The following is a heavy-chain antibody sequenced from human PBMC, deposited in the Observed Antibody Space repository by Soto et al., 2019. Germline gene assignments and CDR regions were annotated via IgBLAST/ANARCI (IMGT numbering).Heavy chain of an antibody. Sequence: SETLSLTCTVSGGSISSYYWSWIRQPPGKGLEWIGYIYYSGSTNYNPSLKSRVTISVDTSKNQFSLKLSSVTAADTAVYYCGRHAPFRDGYNFFDYWGQGTLVTVSS. V-gene: IGHV4-59*01. J-gene: IGHJ4*02. D-gene: IGHD2-21*01. CDR3: GRHAPFRDGYNFFDY. CDR1: GGSISSYY. CDR2: IYYSGST.